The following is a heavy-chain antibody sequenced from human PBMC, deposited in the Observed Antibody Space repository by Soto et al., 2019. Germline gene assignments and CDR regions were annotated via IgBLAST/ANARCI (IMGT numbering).Heavy chain of an antibody. CDR1: GFTFSNYG. J-gene: IGHJ6*02. Sequence: LRLSCAASGFTFSNYGMHWVRQAPGKGLEWVAIIWHDGNNKYYADSVRGRFIISRDNSKNRLYLQMNSLRAEDTAVYYCASDLVGASDPYGLDVWGQGTPVTVSS. D-gene: IGHD1-26*01. CDR2: IWHDGNNK. CDR3: ASDLVGASDPYGLDV. V-gene: IGHV3-33*01.